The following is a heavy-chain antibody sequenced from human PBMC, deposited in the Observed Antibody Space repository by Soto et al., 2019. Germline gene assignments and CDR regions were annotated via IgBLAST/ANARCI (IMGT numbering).Heavy chain of an antibody. Sequence: VHLVESGGGVVQPGKSLRLSCVASGFTFSTYGMHWVRQAPGKGLEGVTVISYAGSHTHYADSVRGRFTISRDNSGNTLSLQMDSLRAEDTAVYYCAKGRRYGSTISVYYFDFWGQGTLVTVSS. CDR3: AKGRRYGSTISVYYFDF. V-gene: IGHV3-30*18. CDR2: ISYAGSHT. J-gene: IGHJ4*02. CDR1: GFTFSTYG. D-gene: IGHD3-10*01.